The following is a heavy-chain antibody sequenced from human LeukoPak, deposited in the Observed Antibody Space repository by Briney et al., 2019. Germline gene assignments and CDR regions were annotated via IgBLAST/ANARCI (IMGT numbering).Heavy chain of an antibody. Sequence: SETLSLTCTVSGYSISSGYYWSWIRQPPGKGLEWIGYIYYSGSTNYNPSLKSRVTISVDTSKNQFSLKLSSVTAADTAVYYCASGPFVDYWGQGTLVTVSS. CDR2: IYYSGST. CDR3: ASGPFVDY. V-gene: IGHV4-61*01. J-gene: IGHJ4*02. CDR1: GYSISSGYY. D-gene: IGHD3-3*01.